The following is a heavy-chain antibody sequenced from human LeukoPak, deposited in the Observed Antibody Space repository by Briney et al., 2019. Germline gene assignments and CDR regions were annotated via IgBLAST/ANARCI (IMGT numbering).Heavy chain of an antibody. CDR1: GGSFSGYY. V-gene: IGHV4-34*01. J-gene: IGHJ6*03. Sequence: SETLSLTCAVYGGSFSGYYWSWIRQPPGKGLEWIGEIDHSGSTNYNPSLKSRVTISVDTSKNQFSLKLSSVTAADTVVYYCARGLRYCSSTSCPEYYYYMDVWGKGTTVTVSS. CDR3: ARGLRYCSSTSCPEYYYYMDV. CDR2: IDHSGST. D-gene: IGHD2-2*01.